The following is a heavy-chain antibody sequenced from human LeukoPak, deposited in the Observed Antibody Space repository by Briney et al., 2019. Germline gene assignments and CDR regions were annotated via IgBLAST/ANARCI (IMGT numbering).Heavy chain of an antibody. CDR3: ARDVTPDDGDYYGMDV. CDR2: IKQDGSEK. V-gene: IGHV3-7*01. D-gene: IGHD4-17*01. CDR1: GFTVSNNY. Sequence: GGSLRLSCAASGFTVSNNYMNWVRQAPGKGLEWVANIKQDGSEKYYVDSVKGRFTISRDNAKNSLYLQMNSLRAEDTAVYYCARDVTPDDGDYYGMDVWGQGTTVTVSS. J-gene: IGHJ6*02.